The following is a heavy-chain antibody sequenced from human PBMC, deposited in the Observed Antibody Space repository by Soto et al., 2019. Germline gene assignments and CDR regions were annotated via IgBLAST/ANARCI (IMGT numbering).Heavy chain of an antibody. J-gene: IGHJ5*02. CDR1: GGTFSSYA. CDR2: IIAIFGIA. V-gene: IGHV1-69*10. D-gene: IGHD6-13*01. Sequence: SVKVSCKASGGTFSSYAISWVRQAPGQGLEWMGGIIAIFGIANYAQKFQGRVTITADKSPSTAYMELSSLRSEDTAVYYCARVLTSIAAKDSSSWYWFDPWGQGTLVTVSS. CDR3: ARVLTSIAAKDSSSWYWFDP.